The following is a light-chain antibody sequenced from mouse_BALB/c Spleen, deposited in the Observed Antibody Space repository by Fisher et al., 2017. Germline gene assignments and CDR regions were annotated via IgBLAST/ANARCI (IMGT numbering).Light chain of an antibody. Sequence: IVITQSPAIMSASPGEKVTITCSASSSVSYMHWYQQKSGTSPKRWIYDTSNLASGVPARFSGSGSGTSYSLTISRMEAEDAATYYCQQRSSYPPTFGSGTKLEIK. CDR2: DTS. CDR1: SSVSY. V-gene: IGKV4-59*01. CDR3: QQRSSYPPT. J-gene: IGKJ4*01.